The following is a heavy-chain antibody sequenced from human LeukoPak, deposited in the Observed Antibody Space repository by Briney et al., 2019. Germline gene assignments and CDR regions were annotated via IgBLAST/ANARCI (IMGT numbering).Heavy chain of an antibody. D-gene: IGHD1-20*01. J-gene: IGHJ5*02. V-gene: IGHV4-34*01. CDR2: INHSGST. CDR3: ARQGGYNWNDVWWFDP. Sequence: SETLSLTCAVYGGSSSGYYWSWIRQPPGKGLEWIGEINHSGSTNYNPSLKSRVTISVDTSKNQFSLKLSSVTAADTAVYYCARQGGYNWNDVWWFDPWGQGTLVTVSS. CDR1: GGSSSGYY.